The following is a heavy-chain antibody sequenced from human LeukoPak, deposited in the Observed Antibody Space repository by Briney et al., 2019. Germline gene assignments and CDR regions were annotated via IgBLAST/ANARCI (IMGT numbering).Heavy chain of an antibody. Sequence: PSEALSLTCTVSGGSISSYYWSWIRQPAGKGLQWIGRMYTSGSTNYNPSLKSRVTISVDTSKNQFSLKLSSVTAADTAVYYCARVDVTMVRGVDYWGQGTLVTVSS. D-gene: IGHD3-10*01. V-gene: IGHV4-4*07. CDR1: GGSISSYY. CDR2: MYTSGST. J-gene: IGHJ4*02. CDR3: ARVDVTMVRGVDY.